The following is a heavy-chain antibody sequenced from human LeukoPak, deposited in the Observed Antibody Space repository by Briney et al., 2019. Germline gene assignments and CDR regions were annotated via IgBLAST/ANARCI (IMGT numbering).Heavy chain of an antibody. Sequence: ASVKVSCKASGYTFTSYYMHWVRQAPGQGLEWMGIINPSGGSTSYAQKFQGRVTMTRDTSTSTVYMELSSLRSEDTAVYYCASKTGVVGATANYYGMDVWGQGTTVTVSS. CDR2: INPSGGST. D-gene: IGHD1-26*01. CDR1: GYTFTSYY. CDR3: ASKTGVVGATANYYGMDV. V-gene: IGHV1-46*01. J-gene: IGHJ6*02.